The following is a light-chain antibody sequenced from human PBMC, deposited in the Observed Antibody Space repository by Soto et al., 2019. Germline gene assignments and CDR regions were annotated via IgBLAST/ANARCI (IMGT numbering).Light chain of an antibody. Sequence: DKVMTHSPATLSVSPGEIATLSCRASQSVARDLAWYQQKPGQAPRLLIYATSSRATGIPDRFSGSGSGTEFTLTISSLQSEDFAVYYCQQYHSWPPRTFGQGTKVDIK. CDR1: QSVARD. V-gene: IGKV3D-15*01. CDR2: ATS. CDR3: QQYHSWPPRT. J-gene: IGKJ1*01.